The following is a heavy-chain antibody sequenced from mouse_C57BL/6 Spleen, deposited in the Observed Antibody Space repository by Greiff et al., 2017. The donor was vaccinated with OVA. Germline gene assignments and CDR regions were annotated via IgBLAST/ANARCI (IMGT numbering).Heavy chain of an antibody. J-gene: IGHJ4*01. CDR3: ARNYDEDYYAMDY. CDR2: IYPRSGNT. V-gene: IGHV1-81*01. D-gene: IGHD2-4*01. CDR1: GYTFTSYG. Sequence: VQGVESGAELARPGASVKLSCKASGYTFTSYGISWVKQRTGQGLEWIGEIYPRSGNTYYNEKFKGKATLTADKSSSTAYMELRSLTSEDSAVYFCARNYDEDYYAMDYWGQGTSVTVSS.